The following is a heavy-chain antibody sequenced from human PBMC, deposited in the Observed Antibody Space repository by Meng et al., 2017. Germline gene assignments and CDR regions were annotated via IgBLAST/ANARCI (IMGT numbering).Heavy chain of an antibody. D-gene: IGHD3-10*01. CDR1: GGSFSGYY. CDR2: INHSGST. V-gene: IGHV4-34*01. Sequence: QVALQQWGAGLLKPSETLSLTCAVYGGSFSGYYWSWIRQPPGKGLEWIGEINHSGSTNYNPSLKSRVTISVDTSKNQFSLKLSSVTAADTAVYYCARVPGGIGAADYWGQGTLVTVSS. CDR3: ARVPGGIGAADY. J-gene: IGHJ4*02.